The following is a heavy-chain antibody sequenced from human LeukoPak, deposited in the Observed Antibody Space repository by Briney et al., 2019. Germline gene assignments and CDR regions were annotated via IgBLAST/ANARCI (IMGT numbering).Heavy chain of an antibody. D-gene: IGHD6-19*01. CDR3: ARGHLSSGSSPDYYYYYYMDV. Sequence: GGSLRLSCAASGFTFSSYWMHWVRQAPGKGLVWVSRINSDGSSTSYADSVKGRFTISRDNAKNTLYLQMNSLRAEDTAVYYCARGHLSSGSSPDYYYYYYMDVWGKGTTVTISS. CDR2: INSDGSST. V-gene: IGHV3-74*01. CDR1: GFTFSSYW. J-gene: IGHJ6*03.